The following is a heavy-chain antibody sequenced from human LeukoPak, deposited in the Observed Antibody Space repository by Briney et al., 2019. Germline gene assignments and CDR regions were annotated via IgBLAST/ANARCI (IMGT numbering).Heavy chain of an antibody. CDR2: ISDSGGST. Sequence: GGSLRLSCAASGFTFSISAMSWVRQAPGKGLEWVSGISDSGGSTFYADSVKGRFTISRDNSKNTLYLQMNSLRAEDTAVYYCARDPYYYGSGSLNAFDIWGQGTMVTVSS. CDR1: GFTFSISA. V-gene: IGHV3-23*01. J-gene: IGHJ3*02. D-gene: IGHD3-10*01. CDR3: ARDPYYYGSGSLNAFDI.